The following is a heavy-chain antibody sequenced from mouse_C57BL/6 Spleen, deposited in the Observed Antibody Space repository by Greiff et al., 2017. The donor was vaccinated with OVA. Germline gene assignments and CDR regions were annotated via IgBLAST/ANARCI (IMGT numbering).Heavy chain of an antibody. J-gene: IGHJ4*01. CDR1: GYTFTSYW. CDR2: INPSNGGT. Sequence: QVQLQQPGTDLVKPGASVKLSCKASGYTFTSYWMHWVKQRPGQGLEWIGNINPSNGGTNYNEKFKSKSTLTVDKSSSTAYMQLSSLTSEDSAVSDCARAGNDPPYYYALDYWGQGTSVTVSS. CDR3: ARAGNDPPYYYALDY. V-gene: IGHV1-53*01. D-gene: IGHD2-2*01.